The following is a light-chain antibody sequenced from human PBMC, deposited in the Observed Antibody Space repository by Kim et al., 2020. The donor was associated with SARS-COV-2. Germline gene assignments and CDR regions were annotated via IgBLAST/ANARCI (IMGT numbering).Light chain of an antibody. V-gene: IGKV2-28*01. CDR2: LGS. CDR1: QSLLHNNGYNY. Sequence: PASISCRSSQSLLHNNGYNYLDWYLQKPGQSPQLLIYLGSNRASGVPDRFSGSESGTDFTLKISRVEAEDVGVYYCMQALQTPLTFGGGTKVDIK. J-gene: IGKJ4*01. CDR3: MQALQTPLT.